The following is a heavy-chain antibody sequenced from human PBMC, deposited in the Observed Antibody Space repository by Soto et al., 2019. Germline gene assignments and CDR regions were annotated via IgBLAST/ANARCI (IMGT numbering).Heavy chain of an antibody. CDR2: IAYDGSNK. D-gene: IGHD6-13*01. Sequence: QVQLVESGGGVVQPGRSLRLSCAASGFTFSNYGMRWVRQAPGKGLEWVAVIAYDGSNKYYADSVKGRFTISRDNSKNTLYLQMNTLRAEDTAVYYCAKDGLPGIAAAGHFDYWGQGTLVTVSS. CDR1: GFTFSNYG. CDR3: AKDGLPGIAAAGHFDY. V-gene: IGHV3-30*18. J-gene: IGHJ4*02.